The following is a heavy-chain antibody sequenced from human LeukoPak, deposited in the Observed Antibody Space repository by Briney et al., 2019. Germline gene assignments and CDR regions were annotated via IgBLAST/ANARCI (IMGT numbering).Heavy chain of an antibody. V-gene: IGHV1-18*01. CDR1: GYTFGSYY. J-gene: IGHJ4*02. CDR2: ISGYNGNT. CDR3: ARTHDFWTTRKGDYFDP. Sequence: ASVKVSCKASGYTFGSYYIIWVRQAPGQGLEWMGWISGYNGNTNYAQRFQDRITMTVDKSTTTVYMELNSLRSDDTAVYYCARTHDFWTTRKGDYFDPWGQGTLVTVSS. D-gene: IGHD3/OR15-3a*01.